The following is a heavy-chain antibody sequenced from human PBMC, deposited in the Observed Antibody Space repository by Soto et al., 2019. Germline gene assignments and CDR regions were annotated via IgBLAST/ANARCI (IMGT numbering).Heavy chain of an antibody. D-gene: IGHD6-13*01. CDR2: ISWNSGSI. CDR1: GFTFDDYA. V-gene: IGHV3-9*01. Sequence: SLRLSCAASGFTFDDYAMHWVRQAPGKGLEWVSGISWNSGSIGYADSVKGRFTISRDNAKNSLYLQMNSLRAEDTALYYCARKAGTRVRYFDYWGQGPLVTVYS. J-gene: IGHJ4*02. CDR3: ARKAGTRVRYFDY.